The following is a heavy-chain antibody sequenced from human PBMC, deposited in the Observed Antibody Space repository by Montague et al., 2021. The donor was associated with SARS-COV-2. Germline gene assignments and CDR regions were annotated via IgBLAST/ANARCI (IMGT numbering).Heavy chain of an antibody. V-gene: IGHV4-61*10. D-gene: IGHD3-16*01. CDR1: GVVEIRRKI. J-gene: IGHJ4*02. CDR3: ARGGERSLLERPLDY. CDR2: SARKKT. Sequence: SETLSLTCTVSGVVEIRRKIGRAHVCTPVTSLSSMPSSARKKTNYNPSLKSRVTISVDTSKNQFSLKLSSVTAADTAVYYCARGGERSLLERPLDYWGQGTLVTVSS.